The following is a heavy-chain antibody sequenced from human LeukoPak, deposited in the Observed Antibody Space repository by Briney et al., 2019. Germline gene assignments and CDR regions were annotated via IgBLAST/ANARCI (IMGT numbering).Heavy chain of an antibody. Sequence: SVKVSCKASRGTFSSYAISWVRQAPGQGLEWMGRIIPILGIANYAQKFQGRVTITADKSTSTAYMELSSLRSEDTAVYYCARDSSGYYTWGQGTLVTVSS. V-gene: IGHV1-69*04. CDR2: IIPILGIA. CDR3: ARDSSGYYT. J-gene: IGHJ5*02. CDR1: RGTFSSYA. D-gene: IGHD3-22*01.